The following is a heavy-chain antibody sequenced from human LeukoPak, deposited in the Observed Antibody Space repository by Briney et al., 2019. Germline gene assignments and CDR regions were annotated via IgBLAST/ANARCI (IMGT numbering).Heavy chain of an antibody. CDR2: IIPIFGTA. CDR3: ARNYDSSGYYFDDASDI. J-gene: IGHJ3*02. D-gene: IGHD3-22*01. CDR1: GGTFSSYA. V-gene: IGHV1-69*05. Sequence: SVKVSCKASGGTFSSYAISWVRQAPGQGLEWTGRIIPIFGTANYAQKFQGRVTITTDESTSTAYMELSSLRSEDTAVYYCARNYDSSGYYFDDASDIWGQGTMVTVSS.